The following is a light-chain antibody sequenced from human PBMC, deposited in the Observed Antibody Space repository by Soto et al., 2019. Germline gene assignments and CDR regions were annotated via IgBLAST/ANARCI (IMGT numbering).Light chain of an antibody. Sequence: QSLLTQTPSMSGAPGQRVIISCTGSDSNIGAGFVVHWYQHLPGTAPKLVMYNNDMRASGVPDRFSGSRSATSASLAITGLQADDEADYYCQSYDNLVRGSVFGGGTKLTVL. CDR1: DSNIGAGFV. CDR3: QSYDNLVRGSV. CDR2: NND. J-gene: IGLJ3*02. V-gene: IGLV1-40*01.